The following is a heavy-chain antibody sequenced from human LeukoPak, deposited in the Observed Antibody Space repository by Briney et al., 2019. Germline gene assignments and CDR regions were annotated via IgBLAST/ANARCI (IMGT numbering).Heavy chain of an antibody. CDR3: ARTKVGATEPTPDAFDI. J-gene: IGHJ3*02. V-gene: IGHV1-69*06. CDR2: IIPIFGTA. Sequence: SVKVSCKASGGTFSSYAISWVRQAPGQGLEWMGGIIPIFGTANYAQKFQGRVTITADKSTSTAYMELSCLRSEDTAVYYCARTKVGATEPTPDAFDIWGQGTMVTVSS. CDR1: GGTFSSYA. D-gene: IGHD1-26*01.